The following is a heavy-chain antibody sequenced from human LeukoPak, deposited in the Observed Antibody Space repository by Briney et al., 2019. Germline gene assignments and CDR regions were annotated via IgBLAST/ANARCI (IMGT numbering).Heavy chain of an antibody. D-gene: IGHD6-19*01. V-gene: IGHV3-7*03. CDR3: ARRPFGSSGWYADY. CDR1: GFTFSTFW. J-gene: IGHJ4*02. CDR2: IKPDGSAK. Sequence: GGSLRLSCAASGFTFSTFWMSWVRQAPGKGLEWVANIKPDGSAKYYVDSVKDRFTISRDNTKNSLDLQMNSLRAEDTAVYYCARRPFGSSGWYADYWGQGTLVTVSS.